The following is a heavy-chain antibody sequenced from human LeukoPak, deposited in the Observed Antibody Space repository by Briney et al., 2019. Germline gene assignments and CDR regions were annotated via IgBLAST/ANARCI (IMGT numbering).Heavy chain of an antibody. J-gene: IGHJ4*02. Sequence: ASVKASCKASGYTFTGYYMHWVRQAPGQGLEWMGWINPNSGDTNYAQKFQGRVTMTRDTSTSTAYMELSSLTSDDAAVYYCARGRYGLLSGYDYWGQGAMVTVSS. CDR3: ARGRYGLLSGYDY. CDR1: GYTFTGYY. CDR2: INPNSGDT. D-gene: IGHD3-22*01. V-gene: IGHV1-2*02.